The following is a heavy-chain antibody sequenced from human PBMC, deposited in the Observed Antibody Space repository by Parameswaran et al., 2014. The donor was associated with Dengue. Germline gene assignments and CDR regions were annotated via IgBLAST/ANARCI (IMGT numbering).Heavy chain of an antibody. D-gene: IGHD3-16*01. CDR1: GFTVSSNY. Sequence: GESLKISCAASGFTVSSNYMSWVRQAPGKGLEWVSVIYSGGSTYYADSVKGRFTISRDNSKNTLYLQMNSLRAEDTAVYYCAKDRSGVTKPLGYWGQGTLVTVSS. J-gene: IGHJ4*02. V-gene: IGHV3-53*01. CDR2: IYSGGST. CDR3: AKDRSGVTKPLGY.